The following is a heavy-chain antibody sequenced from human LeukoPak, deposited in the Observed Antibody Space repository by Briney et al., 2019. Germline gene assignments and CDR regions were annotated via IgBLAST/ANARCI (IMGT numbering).Heavy chain of an antibody. D-gene: IGHD3-16*01. CDR2: ISGSGGST. Sequence: GGSLRLSCAASGFTFNSYAMSWVRQAPGKGLEWVSAISGSGGSTYYADSVKGRFTISRDNSKSTLYLQMNSLRVEDTAEYFCGRDPNGDYVGAFEFWGQGTKVAVSS. V-gene: IGHV3-23*01. CDR3: GRDPNGDYVGAFEF. J-gene: IGHJ3*01. CDR1: GFTFNSYA.